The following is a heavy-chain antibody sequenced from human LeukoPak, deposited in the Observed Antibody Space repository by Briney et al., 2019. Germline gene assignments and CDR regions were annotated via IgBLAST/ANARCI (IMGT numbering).Heavy chain of an antibody. D-gene: IGHD6-19*01. CDR3: ARVTFPPDSSGWYDDPIFDY. CDR1: GYTFTNYH. J-gene: IGHJ4*02. V-gene: IGHV1-2*02. Sequence: ASVKVSCKASGYTFTNYHMHWVRQAPGQGLGWMGWINPNSGGTNYAQKFQGRVTMTTDTSTSTAYMELRSLRSDDTAVYYCARVTFPPDSSGWYDDPIFDYWGQGTLVTVSS. CDR2: INPNSGGT.